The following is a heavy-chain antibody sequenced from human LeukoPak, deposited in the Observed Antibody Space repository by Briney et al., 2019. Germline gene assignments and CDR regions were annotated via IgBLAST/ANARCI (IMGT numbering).Heavy chain of an antibody. V-gene: IGHV3-21*06. J-gene: IGHJ4*02. D-gene: IGHD3-9*01. CDR2: IRSSSNDI. Sequence: GGSLRLSCGASGFTFYNYGMSWVRQAPGKGLEWVSSIRSSSNDIYYADSVRGRFTISRDNANNSLYLQMNSLRADDTAVYYSVRNPPLTLHFWGRGTLVRVSS. CDR3: VRNPPLTLHF. CDR1: GFTFYNYG.